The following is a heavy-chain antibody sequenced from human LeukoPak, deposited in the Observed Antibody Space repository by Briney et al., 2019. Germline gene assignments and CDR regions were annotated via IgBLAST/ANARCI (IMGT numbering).Heavy chain of an antibody. J-gene: IGHJ4*02. Sequence: PGGSLRLSCAASGFTFSSYAMHWVRQAPGKGLEYVSAISSNGGSTYYANSVKGRFTISGDNSKNTLYLQMGSLRAEDMAVYYCARDWSVYYHLDYWGQGTLVTVSS. CDR1: GFTFSSYA. CDR3: ARDWSVYYHLDY. D-gene: IGHD3-3*01. CDR2: ISSNGGST. V-gene: IGHV3-64*01.